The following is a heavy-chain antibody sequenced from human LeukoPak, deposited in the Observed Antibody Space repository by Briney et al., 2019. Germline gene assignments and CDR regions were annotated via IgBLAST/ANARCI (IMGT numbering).Heavy chain of an antibody. J-gene: IGHJ4*02. CDR1: GYRFTSYW. V-gene: IGHV5-51*01. D-gene: IGHD1-26*01. CDR2: IYPGDSDT. CDR3: ARGQVAASRGTFDY. Sequence: GESLKISFQGSGYRFTSYWIGWVRQMPGKGLEWMGIIYPGDSDTRYSPSFQGQVTISADRYITTAYLQWGSLKASGPAMYYCARGQVAASRGTFDYWGQGTLVTVSS.